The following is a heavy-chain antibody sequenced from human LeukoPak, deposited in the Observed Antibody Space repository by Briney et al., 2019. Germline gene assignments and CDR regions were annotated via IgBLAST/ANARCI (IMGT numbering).Heavy chain of an antibody. Sequence: SETLSLTCAVPGGSISSGGYSWSWIRQPPGKGLEWIGYIYHSGSTYYNPSLKSRVTISVDRSKNQFSLKLSSVTAADTAVYYCARASGVDAFDIWGQGTMVTVSS. CDR1: GGSISSGGYS. CDR2: IYHSGST. CDR3: ARASGVDAFDI. V-gene: IGHV4-30-2*01. D-gene: IGHD2-15*01. J-gene: IGHJ3*02.